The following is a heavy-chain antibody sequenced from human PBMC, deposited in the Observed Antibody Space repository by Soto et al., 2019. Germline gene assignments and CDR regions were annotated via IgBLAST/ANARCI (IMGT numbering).Heavy chain of an antibody. Sequence: SETLSLTCTVSGGSISSYYWSWIRQPPGKGLEWIGYIYYSGSTNYNPSLKSRVTISVDTSKNQFSLKLSSVTAADTAVYYCARAPPLYYYDSSGSGDWFDPWGQGTLVTVPQ. J-gene: IGHJ5*02. D-gene: IGHD3-22*01. V-gene: IGHV4-59*01. CDR2: IYYSGST. CDR3: ARAPPLYYYDSSGSGDWFDP. CDR1: GGSISSYY.